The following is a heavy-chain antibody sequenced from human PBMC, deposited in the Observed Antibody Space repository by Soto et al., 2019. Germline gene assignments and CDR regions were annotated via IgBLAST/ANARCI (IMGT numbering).Heavy chain of an antibody. CDR1: GFTFSRYG. Sequence: QVHLVESGGGVVQPGRSLRLSCAASGFTFSRYGMHWVRQAPGKGLEWVAVIWYDGSKKFYADSVKGRFNIFRDNSKDTLYLQMDSLRVEDTAVYYCARDLSGYGDRDYWGQGTLVTVSS. D-gene: IGHD4-17*01. CDR2: IWYDGSKK. CDR3: ARDLSGYGDRDY. J-gene: IGHJ4*02. V-gene: IGHV3-33*01.